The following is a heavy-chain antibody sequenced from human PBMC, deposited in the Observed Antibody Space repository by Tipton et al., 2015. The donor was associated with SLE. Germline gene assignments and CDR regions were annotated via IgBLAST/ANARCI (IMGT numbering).Heavy chain of an antibody. CDR2: IYYSGST. D-gene: IGHD3/OR15-3a*01. Sequence: TLSLTCTVSGGSISSASYYWGWIRQPPGKGLEWIGSIYYSGSTHFNPSLKSRVTMSVDKSKNPFSLRLTTVTAADTAVYYCARDGGGIDFWTGYFFDYWGQGTLVSVPS. CDR1: GGSISSASYY. J-gene: IGHJ4*02. V-gene: IGHV4-39*07. CDR3: ARDGGGIDFWTGYFFDY.